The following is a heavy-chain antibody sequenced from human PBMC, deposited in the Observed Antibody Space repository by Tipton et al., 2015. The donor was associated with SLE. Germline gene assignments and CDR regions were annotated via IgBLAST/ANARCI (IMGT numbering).Heavy chain of an antibody. J-gene: IGHJ4*02. Sequence: TLSLTCAVYGGSFISSSYYWGWIRQPPGKGLEWIGYIYYSGSTYYNPSLRSRVTISVDTSKNQFSLKLSSVTAADTAVYYCATDSSGWYHFDYWGQGTLVTVSS. CDR1: GGSFISSSYY. V-gene: IGHV4-39*07. CDR2: IYYSGST. D-gene: IGHD6-19*01. CDR3: ATDSSGWYHFDY.